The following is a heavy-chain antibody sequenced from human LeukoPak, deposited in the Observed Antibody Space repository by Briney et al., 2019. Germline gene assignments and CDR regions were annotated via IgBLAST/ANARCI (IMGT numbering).Heavy chain of an antibody. J-gene: IGHJ4*02. CDR2: ISNNGGYT. V-gene: IGHV3-23*01. D-gene: IGHD2-15*01. CDR1: GFTFSSSA. CDR3: AKQLGYCSDGSCYFPY. Sequence: GGSLRLSCAASGFTFSSSAMSWVRQAPGKGREGVSAISNNGGYTYYADSVQGRFTISRDNSKSTLCLQMNSLRAEDTAVYYCAKQLGYCSDGSCYFPYWGQGTLVTVSS.